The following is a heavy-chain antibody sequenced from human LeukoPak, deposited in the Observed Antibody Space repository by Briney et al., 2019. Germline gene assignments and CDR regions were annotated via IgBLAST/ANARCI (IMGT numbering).Heavy chain of an antibody. CDR2: IYSGGST. CDR3: ASPTVGTTLPSRYYYYGMDV. Sequence: PGGSLRLSCAASGFTLSSNYMSWVRQAPGKGLEWVSVIYSGGSTYYADSVTGRFTISRDNSKNTLYLQMNSLRAEDTAVYYCASPTVGTTLPSRYYYYGMDVWGKGTTVTVSA. D-gene: IGHD1-26*01. J-gene: IGHJ6*04. V-gene: IGHV3-53*01. CDR1: GFTLSSNY.